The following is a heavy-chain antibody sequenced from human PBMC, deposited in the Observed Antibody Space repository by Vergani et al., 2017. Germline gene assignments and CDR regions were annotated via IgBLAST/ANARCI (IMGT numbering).Heavy chain of an antibody. D-gene: IGHD3-9*01. CDR2: IYHSGST. V-gene: IGHV4-38-2*01. J-gene: IGHJ3*02. Sequence: QVQLQQSGPGLVKPSETLSLSCVVPGYSISSGYHWGWIRQPPGKGLEYIGSIYHSGSTFSNPSLESRVTISVDTSKNELSLKLQSVTAADTAVYYCVRMRYFXWWGLTPPDTFDTWGQGTVVNVSS. CDR3: VRMRYFXWWGLTPPDTFDT. CDR1: GYSISSGYH.